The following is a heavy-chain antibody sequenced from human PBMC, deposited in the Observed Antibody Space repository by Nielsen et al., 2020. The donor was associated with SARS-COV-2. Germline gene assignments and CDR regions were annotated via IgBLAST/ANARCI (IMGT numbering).Heavy chain of an antibody. D-gene: IGHD3-16*02. CDR1: GYTFTGYY. V-gene: IGHV1-2*02. CDR2: INPNSGGT. Sequence: ASVKVSCKASGYTFTGYYMHWVRQAPGQGLEWMGWINPNSGGTNYAQKFQGRVTMTRDTSISTAYMELSRLRSEDTAVYYCATPFYDYVWGSYRGYYYYGMDVWGQGTTVTVSS. CDR3: ATPFYDYVWGSYRGYYYYGMDV. J-gene: IGHJ6*02.